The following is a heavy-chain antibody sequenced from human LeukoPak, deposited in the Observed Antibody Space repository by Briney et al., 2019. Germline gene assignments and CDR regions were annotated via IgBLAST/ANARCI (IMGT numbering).Heavy chain of an antibody. V-gene: IGHV3-23*01. CDR3: AKLHSLNSGY. CDR1: GFTFSDYA. J-gene: IGHJ4*02. D-gene: IGHD1-26*01. Sequence: GGSLRLSCAASGFTFSDYAMNWVRQAPGKGLEWVSTISGSGGNTYYAGSVKGRFTISRDNSKNTLYLQMNSLRAEDTAVYYCAKLHSLNSGYWGQGTLVTVSS. CDR2: ISGSGGNT.